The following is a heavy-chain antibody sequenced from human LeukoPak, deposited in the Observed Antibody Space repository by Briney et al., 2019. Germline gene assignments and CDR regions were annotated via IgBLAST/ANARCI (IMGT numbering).Heavy chain of an antibody. D-gene: IGHD6-13*01. V-gene: IGHV1-18*01. CDR1: GYTFTRYG. CDR2: ISGYNANT. J-gene: IGHJ4*02. Sequence: ASVKVSCKASGYTFTRYGISWVRQAPGHGLEWMGWISGYNANTKYAQKLQGRVTMTTDTSTSTAYMDLRSLRSDDTAVYYCARESSGLPGTREFDYWGQGTLVTVSS. CDR3: ARESSGLPGTREFDY.